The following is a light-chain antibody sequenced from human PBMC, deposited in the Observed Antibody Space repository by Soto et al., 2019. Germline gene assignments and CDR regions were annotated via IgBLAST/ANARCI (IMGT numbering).Light chain of an antibody. J-gene: IGKJ1*01. Sequence: CRASQTIMTYLNWYPLKPGKPPRLLIYAASSLQSGVPSRFSGSGSGTDFTLTISSLQPEEFPTYSCQPSYNSPQTVGRGTKVAI. CDR3: QPSYNSPQT. V-gene: IGKV1-39*01. CDR1: QTIMTY. CDR2: AAS.